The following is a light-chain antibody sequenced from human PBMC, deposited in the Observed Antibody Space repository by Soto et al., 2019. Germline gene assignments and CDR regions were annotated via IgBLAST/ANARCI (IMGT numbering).Light chain of an antibody. J-gene: IGLJ1*01. CDR3: QVWDSSGDHYV. V-gene: IGLV3-21*04. CDR1: NIGGKS. Sequence: SYELTQPPSVSVAPGQTATITCGGDNIGGKSVHWYQQKPGQAPVLVIYYDTDRPSGIPERFSGSNSGNTATLTISRVEAGDEADYYCQVWDSSGDHYVFGTGTKLTVL. CDR2: YDT.